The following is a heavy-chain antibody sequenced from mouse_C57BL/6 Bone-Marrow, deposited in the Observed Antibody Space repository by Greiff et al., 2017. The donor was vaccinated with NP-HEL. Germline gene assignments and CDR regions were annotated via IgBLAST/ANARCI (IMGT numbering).Heavy chain of an antibody. Sequence: QVQLQQSGAELVRPGASVTLSCKASGYTFTDYEMHWGKQTPVHGLEWIGAIDPETGGTAYNQKFKGKAILTADKSSSTAYMELRSLTSEDSAVYYCTRSGRYYGSSYVYAMDYWGQGTSVTVSS. V-gene: IGHV1-15*01. D-gene: IGHD1-1*01. CDR1: GYTFTDYE. CDR2: IDPETGGT. J-gene: IGHJ4*01. CDR3: TRSGRYYGSSYVYAMDY.